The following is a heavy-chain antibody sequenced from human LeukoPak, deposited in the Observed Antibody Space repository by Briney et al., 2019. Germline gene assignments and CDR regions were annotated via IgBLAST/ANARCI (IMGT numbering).Heavy chain of an antibody. V-gene: IGHV3-74*01. J-gene: IGHJ4*02. CDR1: GFTFRDFW. D-gene: IGHD6-6*01. Sequence: GGSLRLSCAASGFTFRDFWMHWVRQAPGKGLVWVSRINSDGSNITYADSVKGRFTISRDSAKNTLYLQMNSLRGEDTAVYYCARSRYSTSSGGFDYWGQGILATVSS. CDR2: INSDGSNI. CDR3: ARSRYSTSSGGFDY.